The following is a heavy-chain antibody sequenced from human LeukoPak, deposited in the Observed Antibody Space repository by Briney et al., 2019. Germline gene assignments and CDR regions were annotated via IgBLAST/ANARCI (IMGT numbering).Heavy chain of an antibody. D-gene: IGHD3-10*01. J-gene: IGHJ5*02. CDR1: GYTFTSYA. CDR3: AREAPPTMVRGVISWWFDP. V-gene: IGHV1-3*01. Sequence: ASVKVSCKASGYTFTSYAMHWVRQAPGQRLEWMGWINAGNGNTKYSQKSQGRVTITRDTSASTAYMELSSLRSEDTAVYYCAREAPPTMVRGVISWWFDPWGQGTLVTVSS. CDR2: INAGNGNT.